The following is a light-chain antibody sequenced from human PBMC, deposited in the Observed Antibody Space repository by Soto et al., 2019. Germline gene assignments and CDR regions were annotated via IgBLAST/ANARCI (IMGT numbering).Light chain of an antibody. CDR3: QQYDNWPCT. CDR2: GAS. J-gene: IGKJ1*01. Sequence: EIVMTQSPATLSVSPGGRATLSCRASQSISDTLAWYQQKPGQAPRLLIHGASTRAPGFPARFSGSGSGTDFTLTISSLQSEDFAVYYCQQYDNWPCTFGQGTKLEIK. V-gene: IGKV3-15*01. CDR1: QSISDT.